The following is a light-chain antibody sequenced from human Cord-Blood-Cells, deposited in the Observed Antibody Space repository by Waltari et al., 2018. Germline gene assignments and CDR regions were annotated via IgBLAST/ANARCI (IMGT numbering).Light chain of an antibody. Sequence: QSALTQPAPGSGSPGRPLTISCPEPSSDVGGNTLVPCSQQHPGKAPKLMIYEVSKRPSGVSNRFSGSKSGNTASLTISGLQAEDEADYYCCSYAGSSTFGYVFGTGTKVTVL. CDR3: CSYAGSSTFGYV. V-gene: IGLV2-23*02. CDR2: EVS. J-gene: IGLJ1*01. CDR1: SSDVGGNTL.